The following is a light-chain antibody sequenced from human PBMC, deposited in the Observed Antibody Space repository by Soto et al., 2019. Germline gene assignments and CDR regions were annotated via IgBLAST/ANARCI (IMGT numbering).Light chain of an antibody. CDR1: QGISNY. J-gene: IGKJ1*01. CDR3: QKHNRAPPWT. V-gene: IGKV1-27*01. Sequence: DIQMTQSPSSLSASVGDRVTITCRASQGISNYLAWYQQKPGKVPKLLIYAASTLQSGVPSRFSGSGSGTDFTIPISSLQPADVATYYCQKHNRAPPWTFGQGTKVEIK. CDR2: AAS.